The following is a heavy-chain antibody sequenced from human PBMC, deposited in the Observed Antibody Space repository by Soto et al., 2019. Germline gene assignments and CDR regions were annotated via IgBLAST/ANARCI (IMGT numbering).Heavy chain of an antibody. Sequence: ASVKVSCKASGYAFTGHYIHWVRQAPEQGPEWMGEIGPESGATRYAQKFQGRVTMTMDTSITTVYMELNNLRPDDTAVYYCGRGRSGQIVVFYWGQGTPVTVSS. CDR1: GYAFTGHY. D-gene: IGHD1-26*01. CDR2: IGPESGAT. V-gene: IGHV1-2*02. J-gene: IGHJ4*02. CDR3: GRGRSGQIVVFY.